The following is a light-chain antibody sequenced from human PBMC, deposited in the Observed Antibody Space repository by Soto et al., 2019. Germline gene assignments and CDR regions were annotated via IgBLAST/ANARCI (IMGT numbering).Light chain of an antibody. CDR1: QSISSN. CDR2: AAS. CDR3: QQSYSTPPWT. Sequence: EIQMTQSPASLSASAGDRVTISFRASQSISSNLNWYQQKPGQAPKLLIYAASACQSGIPARFSGSGSGTEFTLTISSLQPEDFAAYFCQQSYSTPPWTFGQGTKVDIK. V-gene: IGKV1-39*01. J-gene: IGKJ1*01.